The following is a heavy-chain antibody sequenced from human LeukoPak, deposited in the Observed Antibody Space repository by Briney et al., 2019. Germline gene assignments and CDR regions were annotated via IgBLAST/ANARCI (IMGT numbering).Heavy chain of an antibody. CDR3: ARDFEDTAMVSFFDY. Sequence: GGSLRLSCAASGFTFSSYWMSWVRQAPGKGLEWVANIKQDGSEKYYVDSVKGRFTISRDNAKNSLYLQMNSLRAEDTAVYYCARDFEDTAMVSFFDYWGQGTLVTVSS. CDR2: IKQDGSEK. V-gene: IGHV3-7*01. J-gene: IGHJ4*02. D-gene: IGHD5-18*01. CDR1: GFTFSSYW.